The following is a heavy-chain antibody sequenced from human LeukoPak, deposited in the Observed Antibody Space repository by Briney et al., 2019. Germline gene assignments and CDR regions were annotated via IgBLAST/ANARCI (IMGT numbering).Heavy chain of an antibody. Sequence: KASETLSLTCTVSGDSMSDYFWTWIRQPPGKGLEWIGYAADSGSTNYNPSLKSRVTISVDSSTNHFSLRLTSVTAADTAVYYCARRKGYCSSTSCYAGFDPWGQGTLVTVSS. V-gene: IGHV4-59*01. CDR2: AADSGST. D-gene: IGHD2-2*01. CDR3: ARRKGYCSSTSCYAGFDP. J-gene: IGHJ5*02. CDR1: GDSMSDYF.